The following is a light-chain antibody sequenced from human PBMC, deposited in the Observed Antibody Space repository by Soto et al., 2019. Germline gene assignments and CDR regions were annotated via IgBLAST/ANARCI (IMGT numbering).Light chain of an antibody. CDR1: QTISSW. CDR2: KAS. Sequence: DIQMTQSPSTLSASVGDRVTITCRASQTISSWLAWYQQRPGKAPKLLIYKASSLESGVPSRFSGSRSGTEFTPAVSGLQPDDLASYYCQHHHSYPGTGGQGTKADSK. V-gene: IGKV1-5*03. CDR3: QHHHSYPGT. J-gene: IGKJ1*01.